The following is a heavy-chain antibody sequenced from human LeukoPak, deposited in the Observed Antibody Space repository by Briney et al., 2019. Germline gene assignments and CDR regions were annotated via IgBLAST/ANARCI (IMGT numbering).Heavy chain of an antibody. CDR1: GASISSSIHY. D-gene: IGHD2-15*01. V-gene: IGHV4-39*06. CDR3: ARDRSGISPPRDY. J-gene: IGHJ4*02. Sequence: SETLSLTCAVSGASISSSIHYWGWVRQPPGKGLEWIGEINHSGSTNYNPSLKSRVTISVDTSKNQFPLKLSSVTAADTAVYYCARDRSGISPPRDYWGQGTLVTVSS. CDR2: INHSGST.